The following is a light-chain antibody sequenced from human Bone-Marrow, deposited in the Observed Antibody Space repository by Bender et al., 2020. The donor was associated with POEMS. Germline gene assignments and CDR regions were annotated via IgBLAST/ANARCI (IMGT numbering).Light chain of an antibody. Sequence: QSALTQPPSASGSPGQSVAFSCTGTSSDVGGYNYVSWYQQHPGKAPKLIIYDVSKRPSGVPDRFSGSKSGNTASLTVSGLQADDEADYYCSSYAGSNNYVFGTGTKVTVL. CDR3: SSYAGSNNYV. J-gene: IGLJ1*01. V-gene: IGLV2-8*01. CDR2: DVS. CDR1: SSDVGGYNY.